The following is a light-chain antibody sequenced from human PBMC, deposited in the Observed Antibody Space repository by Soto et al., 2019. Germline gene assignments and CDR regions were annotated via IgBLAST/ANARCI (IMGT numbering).Light chain of an antibody. V-gene: IGKV3-20*01. CDR2: GAS. Sequence: ENVLTQSPGTLSLSPGERATLSCRASQSVGSSYLAWYQQKPGQAPRLLIYGASSRATGIPDRFSGSGSGTEFTLTISRLEPEDFAVYYCQQYGSPPQTFGQGTKLEIK. J-gene: IGKJ2*01. CDR1: QSVGSSY. CDR3: QQYGSPPQT.